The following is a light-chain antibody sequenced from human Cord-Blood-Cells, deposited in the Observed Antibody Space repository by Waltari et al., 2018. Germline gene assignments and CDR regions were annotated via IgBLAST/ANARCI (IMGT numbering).Light chain of an antibody. J-gene: IGKJ4*01. CDR3: QQSYSTLP. V-gene: IGKV1-39*01. Sequence: DIQMTQHPSSLSASVGDRVTITCRASQSLSSYLNWYQQKPGKAPKRLIYAASSVQSGDPSRFSGSGSGTDFTLTISSLQPEDFATYYCQQSYSTLPFGGGTKVESK. CDR1: QSLSSY. CDR2: AAS.